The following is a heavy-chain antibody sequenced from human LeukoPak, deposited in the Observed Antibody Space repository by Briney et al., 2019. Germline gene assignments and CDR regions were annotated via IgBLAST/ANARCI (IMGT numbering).Heavy chain of an antibody. CDR2: INHSGST. CDR1: GGSFRGYY. V-gene: IGHV4-34*01. CDR3: ARALMSPISI. Sequence: SETLSLTXAVYGGSFRGYYWSWIRQPPGKGLEWIGEINHSGSTNYNPSLKSRVTISVDTSKNQFSLKLSSVTAADTAVYYCARALMSPISIWGQGTMVTVSS. J-gene: IGHJ3*02. D-gene: IGHD3-10*02.